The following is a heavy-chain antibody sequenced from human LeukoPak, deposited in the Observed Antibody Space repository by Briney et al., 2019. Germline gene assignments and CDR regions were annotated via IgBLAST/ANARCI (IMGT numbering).Heavy chain of an antibody. Sequence: SETLSLTCTVSGASISSYYWIWIRQPQGKGLEWIGHIYYDGSTNYNPSLKSRVTISVDTSKNQFSLNLSSVTAADTAVYYCARYVVVTAYFDYWGQGTLVTVSS. CDR1: GASISSYY. CDR2: IYYDGST. CDR3: ARYVVVTAYFDY. V-gene: IGHV4-59*01. D-gene: IGHD2-21*02. J-gene: IGHJ4*02.